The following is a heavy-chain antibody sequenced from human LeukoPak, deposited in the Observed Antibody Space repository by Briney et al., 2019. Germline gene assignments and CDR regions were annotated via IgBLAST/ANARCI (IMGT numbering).Heavy chain of an antibody. V-gene: IGHV4-34*01. CDR1: GGSFSGYY. J-gene: IGHJ5*02. CDR2: INHSGST. CDR3: ARGELWFGELSSRIFDP. Sequence: SETLSLTCAVYGGSFSGYYWSWIRQPPGKGLEWIGEINHSGSTNYNPSLKSRVTISVDTSKNQFSLKLSSVAAADTAVYYCARGELWFGELSSRIFDPWGQGTLVTVSS. D-gene: IGHD3-10*01.